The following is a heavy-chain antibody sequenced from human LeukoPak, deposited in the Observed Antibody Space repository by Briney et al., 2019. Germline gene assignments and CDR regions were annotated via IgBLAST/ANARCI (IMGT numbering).Heavy chain of an antibody. D-gene: IGHD5-12*01. J-gene: IGHJ4*02. Sequence: AAVTVSCKASVYTFTNFEINWLRQATRQGPEWRGWMNSHNVNSGSAQKLQGTITVTADTSMRTAYMALSSPKAEDTAVYYCARGGDSIRGFYRYEFWGQGTLVTVSS. CDR1: VYTFTNFE. V-gene: IGHV1-8*02. CDR3: ARGGDSIRGFYRYEF. CDR2: MNSHNVNS.